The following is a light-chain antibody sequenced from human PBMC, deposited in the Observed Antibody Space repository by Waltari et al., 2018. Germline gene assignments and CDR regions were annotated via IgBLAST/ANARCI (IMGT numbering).Light chain of an antibody. J-gene: IGLJ2*01. CDR3: AVWDDSLNGVV. CDR2: YDD. CDR1: SSNIGKNP. Sequence: QSVLTQPPSVSQAPRQRVPLPRSGSSSNIGKNPLNWYQQLPGKAPKLLIYYDDLPPSGVSDRFSGSKSGTSASLAISGLQSEDEAYYYCAVWDDSLNGVVFGGGTKLTVL. V-gene: IGLV1-36*01.